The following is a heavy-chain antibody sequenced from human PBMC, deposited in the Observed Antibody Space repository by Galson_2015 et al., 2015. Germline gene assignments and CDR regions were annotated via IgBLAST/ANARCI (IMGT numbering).Heavy chain of an antibody. V-gene: IGHV3-23*01. Sequence: SLRLSCAASGFTFSSYAMSWVRQAPGKGLEWVSAISGSGGSTYYADSVKGRFTISRDNSKNTLYLQMNSLRAEDTAVYYCAKGARIAAAGTLRFDPWGQGTLVTVSS. CDR3: AKGARIAAAGTLRFDP. D-gene: IGHD6-13*01. CDR2: ISGSGGST. J-gene: IGHJ5*02. CDR1: GFTFSSYA.